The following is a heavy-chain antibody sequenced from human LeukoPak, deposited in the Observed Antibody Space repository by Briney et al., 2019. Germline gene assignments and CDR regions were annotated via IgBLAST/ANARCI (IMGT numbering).Heavy chain of an antibody. CDR1: GFTFSKYV. V-gene: IGHV3-48*03. CDR2: ITSSGSRI. D-gene: IGHD3-22*01. J-gene: IGHJ4*02. Sequence: PGGSLRLSCAASGFTFSKYVMNWVRQAPGKGLEWLAYITSSGSRIYYADSVKGRFTISRDNARNSLYLHMNSLRGEDTDMYYCAREREFYDSNGHWDASDIDYWGQGTLVTVSS. CDR3: AREREFYDSNGHWDASDIDY.